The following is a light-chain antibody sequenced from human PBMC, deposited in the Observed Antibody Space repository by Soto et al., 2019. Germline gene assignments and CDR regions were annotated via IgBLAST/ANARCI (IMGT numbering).Light chain of an antibody. CDR2: DAS. V-gene: IGKV3-11*01. Sequence: EIVLTQSPATLSLSPGERATLSCRASQSVSSYLAWYQQKRGQAPRLLIYDASHRATGIPARFSGSGSGTDFTLTISSLEPEDFAVYYCQQRSNWPSFGQGTKVEIK. CDR3: QQRSNWPS. CDR1: QSVSSY. J-gene: IGKJ1*01.